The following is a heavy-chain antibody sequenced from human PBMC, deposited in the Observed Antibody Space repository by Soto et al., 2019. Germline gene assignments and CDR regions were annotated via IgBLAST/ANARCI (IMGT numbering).Heavy chain of an antibody. Sequence: PGGSLRLSCAASGFTFSSYWMSWVRQAPGKGLEWVANIKQDGSEKYYVDSVKGRFTISRDNAKNSLYLQMNSLRAEDTAVYYCAREDTVFRSSWYNFDYWDQGTLVTVSS. CDR3: AREDTVFRSSWYNFDY. CDR1: GFTFSSYW. J-gene: IGHJ4*02. D-gene: IGHD6-13*01. CDR2: IKQDGSEK. V-gene: IGHV3-7*03.